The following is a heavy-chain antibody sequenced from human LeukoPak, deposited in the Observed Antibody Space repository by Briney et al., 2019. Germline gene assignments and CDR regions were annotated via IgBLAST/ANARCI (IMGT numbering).Heavy chain of an antibody. CDR1: GYTFTGYY. Sequence: ASVKVSCKASGYTFTGYYMHWVRQAPGQGLEWMGWINPNSGGTNYARKFQGRVTMTRDTSISTAYMELSRLRSDDTAVYYCARDIPSDLAVAVDYYGMDVWGQGTTVTVSS. CDR3: ARDIPSDLAVAVDYYGMDV. V-gene: IGHV1-2*02. CDR2: INPNSGGT. D-gene: IGHD6-19*01. J-gene: IGHJ6*02.